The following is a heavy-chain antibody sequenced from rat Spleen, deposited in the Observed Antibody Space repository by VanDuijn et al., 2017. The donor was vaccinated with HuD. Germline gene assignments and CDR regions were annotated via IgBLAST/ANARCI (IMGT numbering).Heavy chain of an antibody. V-gene: IGHV3-3*01. D-gene: IGHD1-2*01. CDR2: INSAGST. CDR1: GYSITSSYR. Sequence: EVQLQESGPGLVKPSQSLSLTCSVTGYSITSSYRWNWIRKFPGNKLEWMGYINSAGSTNYNPALKSRISITRDTSKNQFFLQVNSVTTEETATYYCASLYSSYSLYYFDYWGQGVMVTVSS. CDR3: ASLYSSYSLYYFDY. J-gene: IGHJ2*01.